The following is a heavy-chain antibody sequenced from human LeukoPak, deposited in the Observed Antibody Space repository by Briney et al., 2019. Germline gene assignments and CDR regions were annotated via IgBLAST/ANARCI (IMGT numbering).Heavy chain of an antibody. CDR3: ARGSYYYGSGSYYNKVPNWFDP. CDR1: GGSISSYY. V-gene: IGHV4-59*01. D-gene: IGHD3-10*01. CDR2: IYYSGST. Sequence: SETLPLTCTVSGGSISSYYWSWIRQPPGKGLEWIGYIYYSGSTNYNPSLKSRVTISVDTSKNQFSLKLSSVTAADTAVYYCARGSYYYGSGSYYNKVPNWFDPWGQGTLVTVSS. J-gene: IGHJ5*02.